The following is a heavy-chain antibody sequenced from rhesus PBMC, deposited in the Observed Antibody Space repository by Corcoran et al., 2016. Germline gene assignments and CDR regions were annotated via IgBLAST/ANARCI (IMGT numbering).Heavy chain of an antibody. V-gene: IGHV4-169*01. Sequence: QLPLQEAGTGLVKPSAPLSVTCPVSGGSMRSSSWSWIREAPGQGLGWSGYFDGIGSSTNSNPALNSRVTLSVDTSKNQLALKLSSVTAAATVVYYCASAPWVTTSFDYWGQGVLVTVSS. CDR1: GGSMRSSS. CDR2: FDGIGSST. J-gene: IGHJ4*01. D-gene: IGHD4-17*01. CDR3: ASAPWVTTSFDY.